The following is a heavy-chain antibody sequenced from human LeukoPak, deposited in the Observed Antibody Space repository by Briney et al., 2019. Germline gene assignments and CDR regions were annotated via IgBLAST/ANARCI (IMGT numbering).Heavy chain of an antibody. CDR2: ISSSSSYI. J-gene: IGHJ5*02. CDR1: GFTFSSYS. V-gene: IGHV3-21*01. D-gene: IGHD1-20*01. Sequence: GGSLRLSCAASGFTFSSYSMNWVRQAPGKGLEWVSSISSSSSYIYYADSVKGRFTISRDNAKNSLYLQMNSLRAEDTAVYYCARSSSYNWNDLTFDPWGQGTLVTVSS. CDR3: ARSSSYNWNDLTFDP.